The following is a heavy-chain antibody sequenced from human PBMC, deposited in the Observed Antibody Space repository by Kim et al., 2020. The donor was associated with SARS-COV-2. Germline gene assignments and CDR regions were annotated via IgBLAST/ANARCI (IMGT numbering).Heavy chain of an antibody. D-gene: IGHD3-3*01. CDR1: GGSFSGYY. CDR3: AGPSYDFWSGYYPYYNY. CDR2: NNHRGSP. V-gene: IGHV4-34*01. Sequence: SETLSLTCAVYGGSFSGYYWSWIRQPPGKGLEWIGENNHRGSPNYNPSLKSRVTISVDTSKNQFSLKLSSVTAADTAVYYCAGPSYDFWSGYYPYYNY. J-gene: IGHJ6*03.